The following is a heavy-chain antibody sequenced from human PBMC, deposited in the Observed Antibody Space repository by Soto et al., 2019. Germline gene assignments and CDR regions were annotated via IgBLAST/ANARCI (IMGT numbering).Heavy chain of an antibody. CDR1: DYTFSSYG. CDR3: ARERYYSCSGTCSRPRYYGMDV. D-gene: IGHD3-10*02. V-gene: IGHV1-18*01. Sequence: QVQLVQSGVEVKKAGASVKVSCKASDYTFSSYGISWARQAPGQGLEWMGWISDYNGNTHYAQNFQGRRIMTTDTSTRTAYMGLRGLRSDDSAVHFCARERYYSCSGTCSRPRYYGMDVWGQGTTGTVSS. J-gene: IGHJ6*02. CDR2: ISDYNGNT.